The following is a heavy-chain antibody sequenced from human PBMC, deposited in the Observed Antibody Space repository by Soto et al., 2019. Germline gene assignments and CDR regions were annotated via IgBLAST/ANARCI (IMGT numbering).Heavy chain of an antibody. CDR2: INHSGST. V-gene: IGHV4-34*01. J-gene: IGHJ5*02. CDR3: ARVRYKIAEAGTGFDP. CDR1: GGSFSGYY. D-gene: IGHD6-13*01. Sequence: QVQLQQCGEGLLKPSETLSLTCAVYGGSFSGYYWSWIRQPPGKGLEWIGEINHSGSTNYNPSLKSRVTISIDTSKNQFPLKLSSVTAADTAVYYCARVRYKIAEAGTGFDPCVQGTMVTVSS.